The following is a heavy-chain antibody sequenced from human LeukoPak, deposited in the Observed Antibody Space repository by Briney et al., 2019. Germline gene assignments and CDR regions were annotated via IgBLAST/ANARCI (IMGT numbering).Heavy chain of an antibody. Sequence: SETLSLTCTVSGGSISSSSYYWGWIRQPPGKGLEWIGSIYYSGSTYYNPSLKSRVTISVDTSKNQFSLKLSSVTAADTAVYYCEQQLGFYWGQGTLVTVSS. CDR1: GGSISSSSYY. J-gene: IGHJ4*02. V-gene: IGHV4-39*01. D-gene: IGHD6-13*01. CDR2: IYYSGST. CDR3: EQQLGFY.